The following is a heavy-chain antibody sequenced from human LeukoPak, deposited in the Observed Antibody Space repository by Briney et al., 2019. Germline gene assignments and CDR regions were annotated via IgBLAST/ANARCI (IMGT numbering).Heavy chain of an antibody. CDR2: INHSGST. Sequence: SETLSLTCAVYGESFTDYYWNWIRQSPGKGLEWIGDINHSGSTNYNPSLKGRVTISKDTSKKQFSLKLSSVTAADTAVYSCARGTLVRGISYWGQGALVTVSS. V-gene: IGHV4-34*01. CDR3: ARGTLVRGISY. D-gene: IGHD3-10*02. J-gene: IGHJ4*02. CDR1: GESFTDYY.